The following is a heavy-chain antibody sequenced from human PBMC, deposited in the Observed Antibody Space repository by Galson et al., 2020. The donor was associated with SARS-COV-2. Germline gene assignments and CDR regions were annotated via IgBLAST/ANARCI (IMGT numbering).Heavy chain of an antibody. CDR2: IYYRGST. Sequence: SETLSLTCSVSGGSISSYYWSWIRQPPGKGLEWIGYIYYRGSTNYNPSLKSRVTISVDTSKNQFSLKLSSVTAADTAVYYCARHGGKDIVVDAFDIWGQGTMVTVSS. V-gene: IGHV4-59*08. CDR3: ARHGGKDIVVDAFDI. J-gene: IGHJ3*02. D-gene: IGHD2-2*01. CDR1: GGSISSYY.